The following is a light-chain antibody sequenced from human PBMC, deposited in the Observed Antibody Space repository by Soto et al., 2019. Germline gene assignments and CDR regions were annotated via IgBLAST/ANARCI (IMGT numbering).Light chain of an antibody. CDR2: GAS. V-gene: IGKV3-20*01. Sequence: EIVLTQSPGTLSLSPGERATLSCRASQSVSSSSLAWYQQKAGQAPRLLIYGASSRATGIPDRFSGSGSGTDFTLIISRLEPKDFAVYYCQQYGSSPWTFGQGTKVEIK. J-gene: IGKJ1*01. CDR3: QQYGSSPWT. CDR1: QSVSSSS.